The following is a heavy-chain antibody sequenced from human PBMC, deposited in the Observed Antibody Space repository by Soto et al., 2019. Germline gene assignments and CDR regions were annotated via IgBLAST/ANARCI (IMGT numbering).Heavy chain of an antibody. Sequence: SVKVYCKASGGTFSSYAISWVRQAPGQGLEWMGGIIPIFGTANYAQKFQGRVTITADESTSTAYMELSSLRSEDTAVYYCARDSAYCSGGSCYADYWGQGTLVTVSS. D-gene: IGHD2-15*01. J-gene: IGHJ4*02. CDR1: GGTFSSYA. CDR3: ARDSAYCSGGSCYADY. V-gene: IGHV1-69*13. CDR2: IIPIFGTA.